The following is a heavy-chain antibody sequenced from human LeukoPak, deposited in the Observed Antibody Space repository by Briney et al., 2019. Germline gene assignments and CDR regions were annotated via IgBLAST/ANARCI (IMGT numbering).Heavy chain of an antibody. J-gene: IGHJ4*02. D-gene: IGHD6-19*01. CDR3: ASRAIAVANA. V-gene: IGHV3-30*03. CDR2: ISYDGSNK. Sequence: PGGSLRLSCAASGFTVSSNYMSWVRQAPGKGLEWVAVISYDGSNKYYADSVKGRFTISRDNSKNTLYLQMNSLRAEDTAVYYCASRAIAVANARGQGTLVTVSS. CDR1: GFTVSSNY.